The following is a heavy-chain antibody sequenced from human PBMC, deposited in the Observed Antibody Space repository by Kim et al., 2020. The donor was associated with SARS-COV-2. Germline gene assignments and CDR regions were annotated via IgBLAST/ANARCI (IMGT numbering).Heavy chain of an antibody. Sequence: SRVTISVDTSKNQFSLKLSSVTAADTAVYYCARAGLLWFGELLPYYFDYWGQGTLVTVSS. J-gene: IGHJ4*02. V-gene: IGHV4-59*01. CDR3: ARAGLLWFGELLPYYFDY. D-gene: IGHD3-10*01.